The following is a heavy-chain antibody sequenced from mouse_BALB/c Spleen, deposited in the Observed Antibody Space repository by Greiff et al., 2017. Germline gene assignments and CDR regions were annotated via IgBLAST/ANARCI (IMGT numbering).Heavy chain of an antibody. J-gene: IGHJ1*01. V-gene: IGHV5-6-5*01. CDR2: ISSGGST. D-gene: IGHD2-2*01. CDR1: GFTFSSYA. Sequence: EVKLMESGGGLVKPGGSLKLSCAASGFTFSSYAMSWVRQTPEKRLEWVASISSGGSTYYPDSVKGRFTISRDNARNILYLQMSSLRSEDTAMYYCARVYYGYDVRYFDVWGAGTTVTVSS. CDR3: ARVYYGYDVRYFDV.